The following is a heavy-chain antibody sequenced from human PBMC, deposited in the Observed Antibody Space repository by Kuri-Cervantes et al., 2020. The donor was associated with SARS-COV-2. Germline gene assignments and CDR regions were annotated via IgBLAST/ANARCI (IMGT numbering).Heavy chain of an antibody. CDR1: GGTFSSYA. CDR3: ARDRAPLRFLEWLPEPFDY. Sequence: SVKVSCKASGGTFSSYAISWVRQAPGQGLEWMGGIIPILGIANYAQKFQGRVTITADKSTSTAYMELSSLRSEDTAVYYCARDRAPLRFLEWLPEPFDYWGQGNLVHVSS. V-gene: IGHV1-69*10. CDR2: IIPILGIA. D-gene: IGHD3-3*01. J-gene: IGHJ4*02.